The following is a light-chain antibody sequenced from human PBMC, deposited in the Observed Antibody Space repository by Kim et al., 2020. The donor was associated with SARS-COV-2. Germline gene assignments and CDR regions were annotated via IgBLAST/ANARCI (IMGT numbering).Light chain of an antibody. V-gene: IGLV3-19*01. CDR1: SLRSYY. J-gene: IGLJ3*02. Sequence: VALGQTVRITCQGESLRSYYATWYQQKPGQAPILVIYGKNNRPSGIPERFSGSSSGNTASLTITGTQAGDEADYYCNSRDSNDNVVFGGGTQLTVL. CDR2: GKN. CDR3: NSRDSNDNVV.